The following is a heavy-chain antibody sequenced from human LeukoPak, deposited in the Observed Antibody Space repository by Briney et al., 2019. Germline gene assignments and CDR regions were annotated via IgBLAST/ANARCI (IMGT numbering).Heavy chain of an antibody. D-gene: IGHD4-17*01. J-gene: IGHJ4*02. CDR1: GFTFSSYV. CDR3: ARGNFYDDDYSY. CDR2: IKQDGSEK. V-gene: IGHV3-7*01. Sequence: GRSLRLSCAASGFTFSSYVMHWVRQAPGKRLEWVANIKQDGSEKYYVDSVKGRFTISRDNAKNSLYLQMNSLRAEDTAVYYCARGNFYDDDYSYWGQGTLVTVSS.